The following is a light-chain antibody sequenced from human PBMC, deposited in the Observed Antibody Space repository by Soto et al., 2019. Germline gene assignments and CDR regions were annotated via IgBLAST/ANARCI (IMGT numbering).Light chain of an antibody. CDR2: DAS. J-gene: IGKJ5*01. CDR1: QSVSSY. V-gene: IGKV3-11*01. CDR3: QQRSNWHPIT. Sequence: EIVLTQSPATLSLSPGERATLSCRASQSVSSYLAWYQQKPGEAPRILMIDASNRATGIPARFSGSGSGTDLTLPISSLEPADFAVYYCQQRSNWHPITFGQGTRLEI.